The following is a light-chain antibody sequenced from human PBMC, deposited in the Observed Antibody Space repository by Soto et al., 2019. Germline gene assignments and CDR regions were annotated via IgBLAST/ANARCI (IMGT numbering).Light chain of an antibody. J-gene: IGKJ1*01. V-gene: IGKV1-5*03. Sequence: DIQMTQSPSTLSASVGDRVTITCRASQSISSWLAWYQQKPGKAPKLLIYKASSLESGVPSRFSGSGSGTEFTRTISSLGPEDLGAYYCQQYNSYWTFGQGTKVEIK. CDR1: QSISSW. CDR3: QQYNSYWT. CDR2: KAS.